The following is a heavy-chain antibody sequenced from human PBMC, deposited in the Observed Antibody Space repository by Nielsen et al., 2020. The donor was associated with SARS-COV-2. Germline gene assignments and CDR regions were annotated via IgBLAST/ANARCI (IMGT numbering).Heavy chain of an antibody. V-gene: IGHV1-8*01. CDR3: ARGDSQWLVLGWFDS. CDR2: MNPNSGNT. D-gene: IGHD6-19*01. J-gene: IGHJ5*01. CDR1: GYTLTELS. Sequence: ASVKVSCKVSGYTLTELSMHWVRQATGQGLEWMGWMNPNSGNTGYAQKFQGRVTMTRNTSISTAYMELSSLRSEDTAVYYCARGDSQWLVLGWFDSWGQGTLVTVSS.